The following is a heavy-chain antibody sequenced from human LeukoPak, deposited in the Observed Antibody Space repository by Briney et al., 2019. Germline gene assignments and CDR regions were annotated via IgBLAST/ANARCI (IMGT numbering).Heavy chain of an antibody. D-gene: IGHD3-3*01. V-gene: IGHV1-2*02. CDR2: INSNSGGT. Sequence: GASVTVSCRASGYTFTGYYLQWVRQAPGQGLEWMGWINSNSGGTNYTQKLQGRVTMTRDTSISTAYMELSRLRSDDTAVYYCARVCGVVKGSFDIWGQGTMVTVSS. CDR1: GYTFTGYY. CDR3: ARVCGVVKGSFDI. J-gene: IGHJ3*02.